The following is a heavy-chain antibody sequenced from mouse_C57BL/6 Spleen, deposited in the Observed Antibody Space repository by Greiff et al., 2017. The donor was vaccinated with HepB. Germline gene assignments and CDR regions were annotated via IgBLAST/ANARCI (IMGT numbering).Heavy chain of an antibody. CDR3: ARQTTMVTTNFDV. J-gene: IGHJ1*03. V-gene: IGHV5-6*01. D-gene: IGHD2-2*01. Sequence: EVHLVESGGDLVKPGGSLKLSCAASGFTFSSYGMSWVRQTPDKRLEWVATISSGGSYTYYPDSVKGRFTISRDNAKNTLYLQMSSLKSEDTAMYYCARQTTMVTTNFDVWGTGTTVTVSS. CDR1: GFTFSSYG. CDR2: ISSGGSYT.